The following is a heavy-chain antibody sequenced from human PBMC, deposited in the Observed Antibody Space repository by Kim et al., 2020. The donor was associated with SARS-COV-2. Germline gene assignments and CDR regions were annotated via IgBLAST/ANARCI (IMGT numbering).Heavy chain of an antibody. Sequence: GGSLRLFCAASGFTFSSYAMSWVRQAPGKGLEWVSAISGSGGSTYYADSVKGRFTISRDNSKNTLYLQMNSLRAEDTAVYYCAKDLTTMVRGSRGPQGPNWFDPWGQGTLVTVSS. CDR3: AKDLTTMVRGSRGPQGPNWFDP. J-gene: IGHJ5*02. CDR1: GFTFSSYA. V-gene: IGHV3-23*01. CDR2: ISGSGGST. D-gene: IGHD3-10*01.